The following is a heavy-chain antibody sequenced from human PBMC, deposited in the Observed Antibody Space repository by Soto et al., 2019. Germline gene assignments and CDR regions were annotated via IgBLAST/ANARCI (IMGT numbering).Heavy chain of an antibody. V-gene: IGHV3-23*01. CDR1: GNTFSSYA. CDR2: ISGSGGST. CDR3: AKRGESGIVTTDVYSGMDV. Sequence: GCLGRTWTPYGNTFSSYAMSWVRQAPGKGLEWVSAISGSGGSTYHADSVKGRFTISRDNSKNTLFLQMISLRAEDTAVYYCAKRGESGIVTTDVYSGMDVWGQGATLTV. J-gene: IGHJ6*02. D-gene: IGHD4-4*01.